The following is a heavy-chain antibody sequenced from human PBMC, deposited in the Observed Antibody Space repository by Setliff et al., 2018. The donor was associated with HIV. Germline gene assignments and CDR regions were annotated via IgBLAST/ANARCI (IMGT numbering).Heavy chain of an antibody. CDR3: ARLGRFIGPAGRFDP. CDR2: VYHSGST. J-gene: IGHJ5*02. V-gene: IGHV4-38-2*01. D-gene: IGHD6-13*01. CDR1: GGSISSGYY. Sequence: LSLTCSVSGGSISSGYYWGWIRQPPGKGLEWIGSVYHSGSTYYNPSLKSRVTISVDTSKNQFSLKLSSVTAADTAVYYCARLGRFIGPAGRFDPWGQGTLVTVSS.